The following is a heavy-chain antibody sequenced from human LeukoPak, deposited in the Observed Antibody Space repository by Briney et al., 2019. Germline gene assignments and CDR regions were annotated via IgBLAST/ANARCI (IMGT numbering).Heavy chain of an antibody. D-gene: IGHD6-19*01. CDR2: ISWNSGSI. J-gene: IGHJ4*02. CDR1: GFTFDDYA. CDR3: AKDRYISGWYYLDY. Sequence: PGRSLRLSCAASGFTFDDYAMHWVRQAPGKGLEWVSGISWNSGSIDYADSVKGRFTISRDNAKNSLYLQMNSLRAEDMALYYCAKDRYISGWYYLDYWGQGTLVTFSS. V-gene: IGHV3-9*03.